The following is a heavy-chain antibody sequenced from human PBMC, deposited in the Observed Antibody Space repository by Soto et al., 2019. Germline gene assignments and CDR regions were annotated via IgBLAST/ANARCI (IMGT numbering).Heavy chain of an antibody. CDR3: AKENYGWGSYHIDF. CDR1: GFTFSSYG. D-gene: IGHD3-16*02. V-gene: IGHV3-30*18. CDR2: ISYDGSNK. J-gene: IGHJ4*02. Sequence: GGSLRLSCAASGFTFSSYGMHWVRQAPGKGLEWVAVISYDGSNKYYADSVKGRFTISRDNSKNTLYLQMNSLRTEDTAVYYCAKENYGWGSYHIDFWGQGTLVTVSS.